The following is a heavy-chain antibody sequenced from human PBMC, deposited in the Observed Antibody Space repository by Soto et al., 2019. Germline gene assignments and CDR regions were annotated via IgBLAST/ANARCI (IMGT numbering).Heavy chain of an antibody. CDR3: AKGGWESFDF. V-gene: IGHV3-23*01. CDR2: ISGSGGTT. J-gene: IGHJ4*02. CDR1: GFTYNNYA. Sequence: EVQLLESGGGLVQPGESLRLSCAASGFTYNNYAITWVRQAPGKGLEWVLGISGSGGTTYHADSVKGRFTISRDNSKNTVYFQMNSLRAEDTAVYYCAKGGWESFDFWGQGTLVTVSS. D-gene: IGHD1-26*01.